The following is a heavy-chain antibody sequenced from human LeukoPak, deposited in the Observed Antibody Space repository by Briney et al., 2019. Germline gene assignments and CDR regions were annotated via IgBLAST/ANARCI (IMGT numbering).Heavy chain of an antibody. D-gene: IGHD6-13*01. CDR2: IKSKTDGGTT. CDR3: TTDSRGYYYDH. V-gene: IGHV3-15*01. CDR1: GFTVSNAS. Sequence: RGSLRLSCAASGFTVSNASMSWVRQAPGKGLEWVGRIKSKTDGGTTDYAAPVKDRVTISRDDSKNTMYLEVYRLQTNDTTMYDWTTDSRGYYYDHWGQGTLVIVSS. J-gene: IGHJ4*02.